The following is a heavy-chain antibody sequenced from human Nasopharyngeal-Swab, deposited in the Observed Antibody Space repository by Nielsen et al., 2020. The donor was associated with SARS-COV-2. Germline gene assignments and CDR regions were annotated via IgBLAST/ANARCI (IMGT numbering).Heavy chain of an antibody. D-gene: IGHD3-3*01. CDR1: GGSISSGSIRSYY. Sequence: SETLSLTCTVSGGSISSGSIRSYYWSWIRQPPGKGLEWIGYFSYTGITNYNPSLKSRVTISVDMSTNQFSLKLSSVAAADTAVYYCAREVVGGLVDSWGQGTLVTVSS. V-gene: IGHV4-61*01. CDR2: FSYTGIT. J-gene: IGHJ4*02. CDR3: AREVVGGLVDS.